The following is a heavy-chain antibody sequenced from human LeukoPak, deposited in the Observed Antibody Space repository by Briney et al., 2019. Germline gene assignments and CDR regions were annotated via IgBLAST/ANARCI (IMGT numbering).Heavy chain of an antibody. D-gene: IGHD2-21*02. J-gene: IGHJ4*02. Sequence: PSETLSLTCAVYGGSFSGYYWTWIRQPPGKGLEWIGEINHSGSTSNNPSLKSRVTVSVDTSKNQFSLKMTSVTAADTAVYFYARRGSNHGGDPLWGQGTLVTVSS. CDR3: ARRGSNHGGDPL. V-gene: IGHV4-34*01. CDR1: GGSFSGYY. CDR2: INHSGST.